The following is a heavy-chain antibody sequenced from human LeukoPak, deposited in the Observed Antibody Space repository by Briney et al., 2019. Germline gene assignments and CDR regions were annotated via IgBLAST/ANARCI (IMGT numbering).Heavy chain of an antibody. Sequence: PGGSLRLSCSASGFTCSSYTMHWVRQAPGKGLVYVTAISSNGGSPYYADSVKGRFTISRDNSKNTLYLQMNSLRAEDTAVYYCARVDVGATSPFDYWGQGTLVTVSS. D-gene: IGHD1-26*01. CDR1: GFTCSSYT. CDR3: ARVDVGATSPFDY. V-gene: IGHV3-64*04. J-gene: IGHJ4*02. CDR2: ISSNGGSP.